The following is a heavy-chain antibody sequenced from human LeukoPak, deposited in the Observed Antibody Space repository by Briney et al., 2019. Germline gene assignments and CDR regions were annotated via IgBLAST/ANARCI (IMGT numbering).Heavy chain of an antibody. D-gene: IGHD1-26*01. CDR1: GDSISSRNIY. Sequence: PSETLSLTCTVSGDSISSRNIYWGWIRQAPGRGLEWIGTVYHSGSTYYNPSLETRVIISADTSKNQLSLGLSSVTAADTAVYYCARLGAVKVDPWGQGTLVTVSS. CDR2: VYHSGST. J-gene: IGHJ5*02. CDR3: ARLGAVKVDP. V-gene: IGHV4-39*01.